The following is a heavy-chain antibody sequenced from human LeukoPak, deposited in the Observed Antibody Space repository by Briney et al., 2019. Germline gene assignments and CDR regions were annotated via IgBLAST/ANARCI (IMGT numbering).Heavy chain of an antibody. CDR2: IKQDGSEK. V-gene: IGHV3-7*01. Sequence: PGGSLRLSCAASEFTFNNYWMSWVRQAPGKGLEWVANIKQDGSEKYYVDSVKGRFTISRDNAKNSLYLQMNSLRAEDTAVYYCARRDHGDYGEEYWGQGTLVTVSS. CDR1: EFTFNNYW. CDR3: ARRDHGDYGEEY. J-gene: IGHJ4*02. D-gene: IGHD4-17*01.